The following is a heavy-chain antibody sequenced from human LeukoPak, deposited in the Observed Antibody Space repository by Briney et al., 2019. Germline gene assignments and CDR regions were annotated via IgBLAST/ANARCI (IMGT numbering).Heavy chain of an antibody. CDR1: GFTFSTYN. CDR3: AREPEPTYGNTHAGRTKGPFDY. Sequence: GGSLRLSCETSGFTFSTYNMRWVRQAPGKGLECVSYISGGTSTIYYADSVKGRFTISRDNAKNSLFLQMNSLRVEDTAVYYCAREPEPTYGNTHAGRTKGPFDYWGQGTLVTVSS. J-gene: IGHJ4*02. V-gene: IGHV3-48*01. D-gene: IGHD1-14*01. CDR2: ISGGTSTI.